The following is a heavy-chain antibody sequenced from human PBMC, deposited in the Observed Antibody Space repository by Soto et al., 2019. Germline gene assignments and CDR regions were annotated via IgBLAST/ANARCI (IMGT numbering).Heavy chain of an antibody. D-gene: IGHD3-10*01. J-gene: IGHJ4*02. Sequence: LRLSCVVSGLTFTTYWMSWVRQAPGKGLEWVANIRKDGGSQYYVDSVKGRFTISRDNAKNSVYLQMDSLRAEDTAVYYCVRGGHGSGSYLGSHWGQGVLVTVSS. CDR1: GLTFTTYW. CDR2: IRKDGGSQ. CDR3: VRGGHGSGSYLGSH. V-gene: IGHV3-7*03.